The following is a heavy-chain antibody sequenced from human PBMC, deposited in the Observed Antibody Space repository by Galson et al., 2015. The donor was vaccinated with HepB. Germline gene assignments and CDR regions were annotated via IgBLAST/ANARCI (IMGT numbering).Heavy chain of an antibody. D-gene: IGHD6-13*01. CDR2: ISSNGGST. CDR3: ARDGAAAAGPYNWFDP. Sequence: SLRLSCAASGFTFSSYAMHWVRQAPGKGLEYVSAISSNGGSTYYANSVKGRFTISRDNSKNTLYLQMGSLRAEDMAVYYCARDGAAAAGPYNWFDPWGQGTLVTVSS. V-gene: IGHV3-64*01. CDR1: GFTFSSYA. J-gene: IGHJ5*02.